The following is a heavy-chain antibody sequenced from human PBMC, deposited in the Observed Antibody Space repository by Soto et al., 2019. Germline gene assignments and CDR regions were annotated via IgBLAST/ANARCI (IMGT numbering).Heavy chain of an antibody. V-gene: IGHV3-21*01. D-gene: IGHD2-15*01. CDR3: ARDQSGEDDAFDI. Sequence: EVQLVESGGGLVKPGGSLRLSCAASGFTFSSYSMNWVRQAPGKWLEWVSSISSSSSYIYYADSVKGRFTISRDNAKNSLYLQMNSLRAEDTAVYYCARDQSGEDDAFDIWGQGTMVTVSS. J-gene: IGHJ3*02. CDR2: ISSSSSYI. CDR1: GFTFSSYS.